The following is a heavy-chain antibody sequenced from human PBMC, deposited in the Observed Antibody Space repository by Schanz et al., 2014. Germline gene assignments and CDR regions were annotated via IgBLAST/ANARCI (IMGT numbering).Heavy chain of an antibody. CDR3: ARDGEAAAGCDY. D-gene: IGHD6-13*01. J-gene: IGHJ4*02. Sequence: QVQLVQSGAEVKKPGASVKVSCKASGYTFTSYYMHWVRQAPGQGLEWMGIINPSGGSTSYAQKFQGRVTMTRDTSTSTVYMELRALRSEDTAVYYCARDGEAAAGCDYWGQGTLVTVSS. CDR2: INPSGGST. CDR1: GYTFTSYY. V-gene: IGHV1-46*03.